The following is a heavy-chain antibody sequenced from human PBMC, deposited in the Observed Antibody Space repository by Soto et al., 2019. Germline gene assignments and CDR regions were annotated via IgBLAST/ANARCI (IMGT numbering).Heavy chain of an antibody. CDR3: ARVPSSHCGGDCYPDY. Sequence: PGGSLRLSCAASGFTFSSYAMHWVRQAPGKGLEWVAVISYNGSNKYYADSVKGRFTIFRDNSKNTLYLQMNSLRAEDTAVHYCARVPSSHCGGDCYPDYWGQGTLVTLSS. CDR2: ISYNGSNK. CDR1: GFTFSSYA. V-gene: IGHV3-30-3*01. J-gene: IGHJ4*02. D-gene: IGHD2-21*02.